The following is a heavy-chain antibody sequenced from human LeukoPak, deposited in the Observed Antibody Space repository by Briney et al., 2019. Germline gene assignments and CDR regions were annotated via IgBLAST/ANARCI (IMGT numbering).Heavy chain of an antibody. J-gene: IGHJ4*02. CDR2: INKDGSEK. CDR1: RFTFSNYW. Sequence: GSVRLSCVVSRFTFSNYWMAWVRQAPGKGLEWVASINKDGSEKYYVDSVKGRFTISRDNAKNSLYLQMNSLRAEDTAVYYCARRRITMVRGVPFDYWGQGTLVTVSS. CDR3: ARRRITMVRGVPFDY. V-gene: IGHV3-7*02. D-gene: IGHD3-10*01.